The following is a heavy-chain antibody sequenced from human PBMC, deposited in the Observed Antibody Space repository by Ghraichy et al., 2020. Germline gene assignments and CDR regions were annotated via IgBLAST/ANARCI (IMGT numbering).Heavy chain of an antibody. V-gene: IGHV3-23*01. CDR3: AKDPPDY. CDR2: ISGSGGGEST. J-gene: IGHJ4*02. Sequence: LSLTCAASGFTFSSYAMSWVRQAPGKGLEWVSAISGSGGGESTYYADSVKGRFTISRDNSESTLYLQMNGLKAEDTAVYYCAKDPPDYWGQGTLVTVSS. CDR1: GFTFSSYA.